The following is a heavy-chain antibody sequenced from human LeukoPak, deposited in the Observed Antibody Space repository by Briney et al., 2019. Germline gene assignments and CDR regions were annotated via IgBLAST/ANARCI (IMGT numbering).Heavy chain of an antibody. Sequence: PSETLSLTCTVSGYSISSGYYWGWIRQPPGKGLEWIGSIYHSGSTYYNPSLKSRVTISIDTSKNQFSLKLSSATAADTAVYYCAKSRTVWSDYYYYMDVWGKGTTVTVSS. CDR1: GYSISSGYY. J-gene: IGHJ6*03. V-gene: IGHV4-38-2*02. D-gene: IGHD3-3*01. CDR3: AKSRTVWSDYYYYMDV. CDR2: IYHSGST.